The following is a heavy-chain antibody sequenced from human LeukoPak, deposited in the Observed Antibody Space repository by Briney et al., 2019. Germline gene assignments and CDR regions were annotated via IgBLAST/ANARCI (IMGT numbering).Heavy chain of an antibody. J-gene: IGHJ4*02. CDR3: AKDQGQAVVPRRFDY. D-gene: IGHD2-2*01. V-gene: IGHV3-23*01. CDR2: ISGSGGST. CDR1: GFTFSSYA. Sequence: GGSLRLSCAASGFTFSSYAMNWVRQAPGKGLEWVSGISGSGGSTYYADSVRGRFTISRDNSRNTLFLQMNSLRVEDTAVHYCAKDQGQAVVPRRFDYWGQGTLVTVSS.